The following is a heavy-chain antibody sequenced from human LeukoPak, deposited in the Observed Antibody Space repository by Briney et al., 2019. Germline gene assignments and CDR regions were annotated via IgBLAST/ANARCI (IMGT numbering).Heavy chain of an antibody. V-gene: IGHV1-18*01. CDR1: GYTFTSYG. CDR2: ISAYNGNT. Sequence: ASVTVSCKASGYTFTSYGISWVRQAPGQGLEWMGWISAYNGNTNYAQKLQGRVTMTTDTSTSTAYMELRSLRSDDTAVYYCARVPRGYSYDFYIDYWGQGTLVTVSS. CDR3: ARVPRGYSYDFYIDY. D-gene: IGHD5-18*01. J-gene: IGHJ4*02.